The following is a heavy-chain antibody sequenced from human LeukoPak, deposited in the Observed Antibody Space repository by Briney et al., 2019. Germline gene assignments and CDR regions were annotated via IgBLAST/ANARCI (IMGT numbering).Heavy chain of an antibody. CDR3: ARLPLCSGGSCYSGGFDY. CDR1: GGSIRRSSYH. CDR2: IYHSGST. V-gene: IGHV4-39*01. Sequence: PSETLSLTCTVSGGSIRRSSYHWGWIRQPPGKGLEWIGSIYHSGSTYYKPSLKSQVTISVDTSNNQFALKLSSVTAADTAVYYCARLPLCSGGSCYSGGFDYWGQGTLVTVSS. J-gene: IGHJ4*02. D-gene: IGHD2-15*01.